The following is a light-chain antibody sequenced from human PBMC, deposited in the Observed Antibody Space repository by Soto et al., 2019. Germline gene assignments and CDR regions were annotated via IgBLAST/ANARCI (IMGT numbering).Light chain of an antibody. J-gene: IGKJ5*01. CDR1: QSVSSSY. Sequence: EIVLTQSPDTLSLSPGERATLSCRASQSVSSSYLAWYQQKPGQAPRLLIYGASSRATGIPDRFSGSWSGTEFTLTISSLQSEDFAVYYCQQYNNWITFGQGTRLEIK. CDR2: GAS. CDR3: QQYNNWIT. V-gene: IGKV3D-15*01.